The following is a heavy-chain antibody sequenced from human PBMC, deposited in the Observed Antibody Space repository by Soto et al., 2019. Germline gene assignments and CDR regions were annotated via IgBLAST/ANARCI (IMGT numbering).Heavy chain of an antibody. CDR1: GGSIINSNW. CDR3: ARVASSGGSCGWFDP. Sequence: QVQLQESGPGLVKPSGTLSLTCAVSGGSIINSNWWSWVRQPPGKGLEWIGEIFHSGSTTYNPSLKSRVTISVDKSKKQFSLKLISVTAADTAVYYCARVASSGGSCGWFDPWGQGTLVTVSS. D-gene: IGHD2-15*01. V-gene: IGHV4-4*02. J-gene: IGHJ5*02. CDR2: IFHSGST.